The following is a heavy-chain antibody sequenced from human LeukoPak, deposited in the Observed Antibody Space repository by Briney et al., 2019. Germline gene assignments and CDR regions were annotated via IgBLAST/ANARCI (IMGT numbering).Heavy chain of an antibody. CDR3: ATSSYDSSGYRQDLDY. Sequence: GGSLRLSCAASGFTFSDYYMSWIRQAPGKGLGWVSYISSSGSTIYYADSVKGRFTISRDNAKNSLYLQMNSLRAEDTAVYYCATSSYDSSGYRQDLDYWGQGTLVTVSS. D-gene: IGHD3-22*01. CDR1: GFTFSDYY. J-gene: IGHJ4*02. V-gene: IGHV3-11*01. CDR2: ISSSGSTI.